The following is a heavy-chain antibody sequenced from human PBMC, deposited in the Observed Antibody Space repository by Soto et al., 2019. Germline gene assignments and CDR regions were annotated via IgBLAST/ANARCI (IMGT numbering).Heavy chain of an antibody. Sequence: ASVKVSCKASGYTFTSYYMHWVRQAPGQGLEWMGIINPSGGSTSYAQKFQGRVAMTRDTSTSTVYMELSSLRSEDTAVYYCARGFSSSWYRGYFQHWGQGTLVTVSS. CDR3: ARGFSSSWYRGYFQH. V-gene: IGHV1-46*01. CDR2: INPSGGST. D-gene: IGHD6-13*01. CDR1: GYTFTSYY. J-gene: IGHJ1*01.